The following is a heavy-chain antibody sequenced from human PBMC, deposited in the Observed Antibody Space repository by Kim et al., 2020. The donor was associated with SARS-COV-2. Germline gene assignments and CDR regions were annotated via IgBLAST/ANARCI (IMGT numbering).Heavy chain of an antibody. J-gene: IGHJ4*02. D-gene: IGHD5-12*01. V-gene: IGHV7-4-1*02. CDR3: AREWAVEMATICGGEDY. CDR2: INTNTGNP. CDR1: GYTFTSYA. Sequence: ASVKVSCKASGYTFTSYAMNWVRQAPGQGLEWMGWINTNTGNPTYAQGFTGRFVFSLDTSVSTAYLQISSLKAEDTAVYYCAREWAVEMATICGGEDYWGQGTLVTVSS.